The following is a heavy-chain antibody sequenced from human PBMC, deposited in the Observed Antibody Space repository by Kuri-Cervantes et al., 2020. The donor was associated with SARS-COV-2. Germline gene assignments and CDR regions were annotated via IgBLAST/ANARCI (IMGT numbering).Heavy chain of an antibody. CDR1: GFSPSTGGVG. CDR2: IYWDDDK. Sequence: SGPTLVKPTQTLTLTCTFSGFSPSTGGVGVGWIRQPPGKALEWLALIYWDDDKRYSPSLKSRLTITKDTSKNQVVLTMTNMDPVDTATYYCARIRVEMATIGDYYYYGMDVWGQGTTVTVSS. J-gene: IGHJ6*02. D-gene: IGHD5-24*01. V-gene: IGHV2-5*02. CDR3: ARIRVEMATIGDYYYYGMDV.